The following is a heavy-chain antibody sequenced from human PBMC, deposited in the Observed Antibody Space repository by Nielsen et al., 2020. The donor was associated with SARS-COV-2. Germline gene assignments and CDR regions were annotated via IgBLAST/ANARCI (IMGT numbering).Heavy chain of an antibody. CDR3: ARDRSSGWYGGYYYYYGMDV. Sequence: SETLSLTCTVSGGSISSYYWSWIRQPPGKGLEWIGYIYYSGSTNYNPSLKSRVTISVDTSKNQFSLKLSSVTAADTAVYYCARDRSSGWYGGYYYYYGMDVWGQGTTVTVSS. CDR1: GGSISSYY. J-gene: IGHJ6*02. V-gene: IGHV4-59*13. CDR2: IYYSGST. D-gene: IGHD6-19*01.